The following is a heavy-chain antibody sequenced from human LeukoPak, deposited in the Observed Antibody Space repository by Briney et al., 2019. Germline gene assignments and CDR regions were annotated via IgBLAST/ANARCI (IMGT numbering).Heavy chain of an antibody. CDR2: ISGSGGST. D-gene: IGHD1-26*01. CDR3: AKDRYSVNYHAYGY. V-gene: IGHV3-23*01. Sequence: PGRSLRLSCAASGFTFSSYAMHWVRQAPGKGLEWVADISGSGGSTSYADSVKGRFTISRDNSKNTLYLRMNGLRAEDTAIYYCAKDRYSVNYHAYGYWGQGTLVTVSS. CDR1: GFTFSSYA. J-gene: IGHJ4*02.